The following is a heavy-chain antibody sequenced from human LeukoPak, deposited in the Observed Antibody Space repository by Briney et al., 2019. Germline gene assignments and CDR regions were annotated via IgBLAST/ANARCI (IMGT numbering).Heavy chain of an antibody. Sequence: PSETLSLTCAVYGGSFSGYYWSWIRRPPGKGLEWIGEINHSGSTNYNPSLKSRVTISVDTSKNQFSLKLSSVTAADTAVYYCARGSIVAKYDYWGQGTLVTVSS. J-gene: IGHJ4*02. D-gene: IGHD5-12*01. CDR1: GGSFSGYY. CDR3: ARGSIVAKYDY. CDR2: INHSGST. V-gene: IGHV4-34*01.